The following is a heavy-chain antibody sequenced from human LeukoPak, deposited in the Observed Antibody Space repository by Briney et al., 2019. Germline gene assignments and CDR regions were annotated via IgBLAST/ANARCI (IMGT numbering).Heavy chain of an antibody. V-gene: IGHV3-7*03. CDR1: GLIFSNNW. J-gene: IGHJ5*02. CDR2: IKPDGSDK. CDR3: AKGSGNSSPGVFDP. Sequence: GGSLRLSCEASGLIFSNNWMNWVRQAPGKGPEWVAIIKPDGSDKYYVDSVKGRFTISRDNAKNTLCLQMNSLRAEDTAVYYCAKGSGNSSPGVFDPWGQGSLVTVSS. D-gene: IGHD6-13*01.